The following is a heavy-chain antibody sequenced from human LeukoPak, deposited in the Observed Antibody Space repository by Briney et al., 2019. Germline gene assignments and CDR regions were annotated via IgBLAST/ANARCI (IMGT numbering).Heavy chain of an antibody. CDR2: IKEDGSEK. CDR1: GLTFSTDW. V-gene: IGHV3-7*05. Sequence: GGSLRLSCAASGLTFSTDWMAWVRQAPGKGLEWVTNIKEDGSEKNYVDSVKGRFTISRDNANNSLSLQMNSLRAEDTAVYYCARDRTIYSSNWYDALDIWGQGTMVTVSS. CDR3: ARDRTIYSSNWYDALDI. D-gene: IGHD6-13*01. J-gene: IGHJ3*02.